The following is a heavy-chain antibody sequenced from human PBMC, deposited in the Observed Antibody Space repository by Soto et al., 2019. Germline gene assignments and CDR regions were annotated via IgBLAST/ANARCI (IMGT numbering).Heavy chain of an antibody. CDR1: GGTFSSYA. CDR2: IIPIFGTA. Sequence: SVKVSCKASGGTFSSYAISWVRQAPGQGLEWMGGIIPIFGTANYAQKFQGRVTITADESTSTAYMELSSLRSEDTAVYYCARDDSSGYYPDYWGQGTLVTVSS. V-gene: IGHV1-69*13. CDR3: ARDDSSGYYPDY. J-gene: IGHJ4*02. D-gene: IGHD3-22*01.